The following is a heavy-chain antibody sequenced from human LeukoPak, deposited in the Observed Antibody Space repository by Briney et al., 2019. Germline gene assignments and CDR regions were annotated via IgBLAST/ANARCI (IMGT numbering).Heavy chain of an antibody. V-gene: IGHV4-39*01. D-gene: IGHD5-18*01. J-gene: IGHJ4*02. CDR1: GGSISSSSYY. CDR3: ARHGVDTVLGDYYFDY. Sequence: SETLSLTCTVSGGSISSSSYYWGWIRQPPGKGLEWIASIYYSGSTYYNPSLQSRVTLSVDTSKNQFSLSLSSVTAADTAVYYCARHGVDTVLGDYYFDYWGRGTLVTVSS. CDR2: IYYSGST.